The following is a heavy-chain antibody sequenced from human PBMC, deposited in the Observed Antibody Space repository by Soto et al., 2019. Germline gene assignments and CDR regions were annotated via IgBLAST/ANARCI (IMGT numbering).Heavy chain of an antibody. CDR1: GGSISSDDYY. Sequence: PSEPLSLTCTVSGGSISSDDYYWSWIRQAPGRGLDWIGYIHSSGSIYYNPSLKSRATMSIHTARNQFSLKVSSVTVADTAVYYCARDLDGLHDDNSGPYPRPGWGQGTLVT. CDR3: ARDLDGLHDDNSGPYPRPG. CDR2: IHSSGSI. D-gene: IGHD3-22*01. V-gene: IGHV4-30-4*01. J-gene: IGHJ4*02.